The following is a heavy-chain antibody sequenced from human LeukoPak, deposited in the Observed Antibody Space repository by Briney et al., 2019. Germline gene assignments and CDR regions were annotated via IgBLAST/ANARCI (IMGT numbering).Heavy chain of an antibody. J-gene: IGHJ4*02. CDR1: GFTFSSYG. CDR2: IWYDGSNK. Sequence: HSGGSLRLSCAASGFTFSSYGMHWVRQAPGKGLEWVAVIWYDGSNKYYADSVKGRFTISRDNSKNTLYLQMNSLRAEDTAVYYCAREVILRLGSRGSLGYWGQGTLVTVSS. CDR3: AREVILRLGSRGSLGY. V-gene: IGHV3-33*01. D-gene: IGHD2-21*01.